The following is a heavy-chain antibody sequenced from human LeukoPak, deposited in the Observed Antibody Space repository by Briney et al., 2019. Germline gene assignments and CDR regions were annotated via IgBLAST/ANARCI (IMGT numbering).Heavy chain of an antibody. V-gene: IGHV1-46*01. Sequence: ASVKVSCRPSGYTLTSYYIHWVRQAPGQGLEWMEIINPSGGSTSYAQKFQGRVTMTRDTSTSTVYMELSSLRSEDTAVYYCARALYYDFWSGYYKEENWFDPWGQGTLVTVSS. CDR3: ARALYYDFWSGYYKEENWFDP. CDR1: GYTLTSYY. CDR2: INPSGGST. J-gene: IGHJ5*02. D-gene: IGHD3-3*01.